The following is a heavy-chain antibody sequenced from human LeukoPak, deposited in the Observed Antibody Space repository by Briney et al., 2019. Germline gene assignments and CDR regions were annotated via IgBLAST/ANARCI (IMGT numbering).Heavy chain of an antibody. CDR3: ARGHDYGDYYYYYYMDV. CDR2: IIPIFGTA. D-gene: IGHD4-17*01. J-gene: IGHJ6*03. CDR1: GGTFSSYA. V-gene: IGHV1-69*05. Sequence: SVKVSCKASGGTFSSYAISWVRQAPGQGLEWMGRIIPIFGTANYAQKFQGRVTITTDESTSPAYMELSSLRSEDTAVYYCARGHDYGDYYYYYYMDVWGKGTTVTVSS.